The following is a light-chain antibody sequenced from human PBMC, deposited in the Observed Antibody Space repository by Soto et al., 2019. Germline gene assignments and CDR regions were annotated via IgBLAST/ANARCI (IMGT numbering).Light chain of an antibody. Sequence: QPVLTQSPSASASLGASVKLTCTLSRGHSSYAIAWHQQQPEKGPRYLMKLNSDGSHSKGDGIPDRFSGSSSGAERYLTISSLQSEEEADYYCQTWGTGIVVFGGGTKVTVL. V-gene: IGLV4-69*01. CDR2: LNSDGSH. J-gene: IGLJ2*01. CDR3: QTWGTGIVV. CDR1: RGHSSYA.